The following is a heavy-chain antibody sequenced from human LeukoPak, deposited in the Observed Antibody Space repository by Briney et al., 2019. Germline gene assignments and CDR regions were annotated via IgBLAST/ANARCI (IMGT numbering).Heavy chain of an antibody. Sequence: ASVKVSCKASGYTFTSYDINWVRQATGQGLEWMGWMNPNSGNTGYAQKFQGRVTMTRNTSISTAYMELSSLRSEDTAVYYCARRYYDFWSGYYYYYMDVWGKGTTVTVSS. CDR1: GYTFTSYD. J-gene: IGHJ6*03. V-gene: IGHV1-8*01. CDR3: ARRYYDFWSGYYYYYMDV. CDR2: MNPNSGNT. D-gene: IGHD3-3*01.